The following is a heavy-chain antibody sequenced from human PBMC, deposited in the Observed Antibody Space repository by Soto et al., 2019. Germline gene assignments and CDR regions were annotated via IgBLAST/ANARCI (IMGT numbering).Heavy chain of an antibody. CDR1: GGTFSSYA. CDR3: ARDLTYYYDSGGYYQPGDY. V-gene: IGHV1-69*13. Sequence: SVKVSCKASGGTFSSYAISWVRQAPGQGLEWMGGIIPIFGTANYAQKFQGRVTITADESTSTAYMELSSLRSEDTAVYYCARDLTYYYDSGGYYQPGDYWGQGTLVTVSS. J-gene: IGHJ4*02. D-gene: IGHD3-22*01. CDR2: IIPIFGTA.